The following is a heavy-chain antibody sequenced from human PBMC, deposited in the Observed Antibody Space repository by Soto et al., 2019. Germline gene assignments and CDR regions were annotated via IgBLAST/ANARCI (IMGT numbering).Heavy chain of an antibody. V-gene: IGHV3-23*01. Sequence: PGGSLRLSCAASGFTFSSYAVSWVRQAPGKGLEWVSAISGSGGSTYYADSVKGRFTISRDNSKNTLYLQMNSLRAEDTAVYYCAIHSSSWSAFDYWGQGTLVTVSS. CDR2: ISGSGGST. CDR1: GFTFSSYA. CDR3: AIHSSSWSAFDY. D-gene: IGHD6-13*01. J-gene: IGHJ4*02.